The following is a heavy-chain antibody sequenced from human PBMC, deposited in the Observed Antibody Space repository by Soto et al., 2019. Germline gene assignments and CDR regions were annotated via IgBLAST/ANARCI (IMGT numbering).Heavy chain of an antibody. V-gene: IGHV4-39*01. CDR2: VFYSGST. CDR3: VRHGNVPARPFPPNCTDV. D-gene: IGHD2-2*01. CDR1: GDSISSTNFY. Sequence: SETLSLTCSVSGDSISSTNFYWGWIRQPPGKGLEWVGTVFYSGSTYYSPSLKGRVTISLDKPKNQFSLSLTSVTAADTAVYYCVRHGNVPARPFPPNCTDVRGQAPTVT. J-gene: IGHJ6*02.